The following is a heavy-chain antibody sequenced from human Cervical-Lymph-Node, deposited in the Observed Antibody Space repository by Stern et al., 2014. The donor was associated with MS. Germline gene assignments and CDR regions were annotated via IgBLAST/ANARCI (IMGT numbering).Heavy chain of an antibody. J-gene: IGHJ4*02. Sequence: VQLEESGGAVVQPGRSLRLSCAASGFTFSSYGMHWVRQAPGKGLEWVTFISDDGNHKYYAASVKGRFTISRDNSKNTLHLQMNSVTPDDTAIYYCARDYEDTSMLFDHWGQGTLVTVSS. CDR3: ARDYEDTSMLFDH. CDR2: ISDDGNHK. CDR1: GFTFSSYG. V-gene: IGHV3-30*03. D-gene: IGHD2-8*01.